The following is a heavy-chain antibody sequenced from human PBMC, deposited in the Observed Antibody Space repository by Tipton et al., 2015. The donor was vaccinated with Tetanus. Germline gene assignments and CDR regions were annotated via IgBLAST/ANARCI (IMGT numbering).Heavy chain of an antibody. CDR2: IYYTGNT. J-gene: IGHJ5*02. V-gene: IGHV4-39*01. D-gene: IGHD1-20*01. CDR3: ARHTSNWKALGFDP. Sequence: TLSLTCTVSGGSMSSNSYFWAWIRQPPGKGLEWIGSIYYTGNTYYNSSLKSRVTISVDTSKNQFSLKLTSVTAADTSVYYCARHTSNWKALGFDPWGQGTLVTVSS. CDR1: GGSMSSNSYF.